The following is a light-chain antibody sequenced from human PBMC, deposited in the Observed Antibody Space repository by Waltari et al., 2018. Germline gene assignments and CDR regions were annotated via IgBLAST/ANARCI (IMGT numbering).Light chain of an antibody. J-gene: IGLJ1*01. CDR3: SSYAGSNNFV. V-gene: IGLV2-8*01. CDR2: EVS. CDR1: SSDVGGYNY. Sequence: GTSSDVGGYNYVSWYQQHPGKAPKLMIYEVSKRPSGVPDRFSGSKSGNTASLTVSGLQAEDEADYYCSSYAGSNNFVFGTGTKVTVL.